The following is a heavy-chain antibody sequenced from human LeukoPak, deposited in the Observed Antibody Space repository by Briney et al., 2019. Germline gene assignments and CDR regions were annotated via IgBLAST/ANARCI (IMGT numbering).Heavy chain of an antibody. D-gene: IGHD4-11*01. CDR2: ISGRTSTI. CDR3: ARGYTNYGYVFDI. J-gene: IGHJ3*02. V-gene: IGHV3-48*01. Sequence: GGSLRLSCVVSGFTFSPYSMNWVRQAPGKGLEWVAYISGRTSTIYYADSVYGRFTISRDNAKNSLYLQMNSLRAEDTAVYYCARGYTNYGYVFDIWGQGTMVTVS. CDR1: GFTFSPYS.